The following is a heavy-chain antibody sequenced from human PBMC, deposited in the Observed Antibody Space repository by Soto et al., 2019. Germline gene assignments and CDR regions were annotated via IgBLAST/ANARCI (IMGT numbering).Heavy chain of an antibody. J-gene: IGHJ6*02. CDR3: VGVLTYEVPYYYYGMDV. CDR2: IKQGGNEK. CDR1: GFSFSTYL. V-gene: IGHV3-7*01. Sequence: GSLRLSCAASGFSFSTYLMSWVRQAPGKGLEWVANIKQGGNEKFYVDSVKGRFTISRDNDKKSLYLHMDSLRVEDTAVYYCVGVLTYEVPYYYYGMDVWGQGTTVTVSS. D-gene: IGHD3-16*01.